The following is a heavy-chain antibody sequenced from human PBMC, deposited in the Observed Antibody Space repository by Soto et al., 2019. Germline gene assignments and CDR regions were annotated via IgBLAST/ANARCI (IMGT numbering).Heavy chain of an antibody. D-gene: IGHD6-13*01. CDR2: IDPSDSYT. CDR1: GYSFTSYW. Sequence: PGESLKISCKGSGYSFTSYWISWVRQMPGKGLEWMGRIDPSDSYTNYSPSFQGHVIISADKSISTAYLQWSSLKASDTAMYYCARLDSSSEEYFQHWGQGTLVTVSS. V-gene: IGHV5-10-1*01. J-gene: IGHJ1*01. CDR3: ARLDSSSEEYFQH.